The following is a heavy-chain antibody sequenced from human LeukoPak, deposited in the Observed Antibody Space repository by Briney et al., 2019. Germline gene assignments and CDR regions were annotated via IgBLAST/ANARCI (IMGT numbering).Heavy chain of an antibody. CDR2: ISGSGGST. D-gene: IGHD3-22*01. CDR3: ARGRTYYYDSSGSVNAFDI. Sequence: PGGSLRLSCAASGFTFSSYAMSWVRQAPGKGLEWVSAISGSGGSTYYADSVKGRFTISRDNSKNTLYLQMNSLRAEDTAVYYCARGRTYYYDSSGSVNAFDIWGQGTMVTVSS. J-gene: IGHJ3*02. CDR1: GFTFSSYA. V-gene: IGHV3-23*01.